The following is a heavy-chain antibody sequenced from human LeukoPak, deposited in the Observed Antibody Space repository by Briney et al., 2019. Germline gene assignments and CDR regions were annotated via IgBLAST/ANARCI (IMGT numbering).Heavy chain of an antibody. CDR1: GFTFSSYG. Sequence: GGTLRLSCAASGFTFSSYGMSWVRQAPGKGLVWVSRVNSDGSSTSYADPVKGRFTISRDNAKNTVYLQMNSLRAEDTAVYYCGRGGKVEQLVLARWGQGSLVTVSS. V-gene: IGHV3-74*01. D-gene: IGHD6-13*01. J-gene: IGHJ4*02. CDR3: GRGGKVEQLVLAR. CDR2: VNSDGSST.